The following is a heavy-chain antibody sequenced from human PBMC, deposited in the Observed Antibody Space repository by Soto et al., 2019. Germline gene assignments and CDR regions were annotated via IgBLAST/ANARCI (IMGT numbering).Heavy chain of an antibody. D-gene: IGHD1-26*01. CDR1: GGSISSYY. J-gene: IGHJ3*02. CDR3: ARSGSYYAFDI. CDR2: IYYSGST. Sequence: PSETLSLTCAVSGGSISSYYWSWIRQPPGKGLEWIGYIYYSGSTNYNPSLKSRVTISVDTSKNQFSLKLSSVTAADTAGYYCARSGSYYAFDIWGQGTMVTVSS. V-gene: IGHV4-59*01.